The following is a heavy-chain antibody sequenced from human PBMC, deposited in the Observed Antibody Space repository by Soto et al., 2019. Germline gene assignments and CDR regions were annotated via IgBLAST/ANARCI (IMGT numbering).Heavy chain of an antibody. CDR2: ISYDGSNK. D-gene: IGHD3-22*01. Sequence: PGGSLRLSCAASGFTFSSYAMHWVRQAPGKGLEWVAVISYDGSNKYYADSVKGRFTISRDNSKNTLYLQMNSLRAEDTAVYYCARDRGSGYYYVPWFDPWGQGTLVTVSS. J-gene: IGHJ5*02. V-gene: IGHV3-30-3*01. CDR3: ARDRGSGYYYVPWFDP. CDR1: GFTFSSYA.